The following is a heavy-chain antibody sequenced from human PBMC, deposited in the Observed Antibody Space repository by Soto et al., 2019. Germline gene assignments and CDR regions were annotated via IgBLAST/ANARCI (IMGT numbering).Heavy chain of an antibody. J-gene: IGHJ6*02. D-gene: IGHD2-2*02. V-gene: IGHV3-15*01. CDR2: IKSKTDGGTT. CDR1: GFTFSNAW. CDR3: TTDNIGYCSSTSCYTSRYYYYYGMDV. Sequence: GGSLRLSCAASGFTFSNAWMSWVRQAPGKGLEWVGRIKSKTDGGTTDYAAPVKGRFTISRDDSKNTLYLQMNSLKTEDTAVHYCTTDNIGYCSSTSCYTSRYYYYYGMDVWGQGTTVTVSS.